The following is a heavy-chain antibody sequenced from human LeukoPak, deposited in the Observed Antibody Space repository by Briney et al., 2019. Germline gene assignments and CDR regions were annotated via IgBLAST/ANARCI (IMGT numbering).Heavy chain of an antibody. Sequence: GGSLRLSCAASGFTFSSYSMNWVRQAPGKGLEWVSSISSSSYIYYADSVKGRFTISRDNAKNSLYLQMNSLRAEDTAAYYCARDSVVAATFDYWGQGTLVTVSS. CDR3: ARDSVVAATFDY. CDR1: GFTFSSYS. J-gene: IGHJ4*02. CDR2: ISSSSYI. V-gene: IGHV3-21*01. D-gene: IGHD2-15*01.